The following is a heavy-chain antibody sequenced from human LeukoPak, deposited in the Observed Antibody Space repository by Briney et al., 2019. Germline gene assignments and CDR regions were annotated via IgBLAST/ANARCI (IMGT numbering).Heavy chain of an antibody. J-gene: IGHJ4*02. CDR2: ISYDGSNK. CDR1: GFTFSSYG. Sequence: GSLRLSCAASGFTFSSYGMHWVRPAPGKGLEWVAVISYDGSNKYYADSVKGRFTISRDNSKNTLYLQMNSLRAEDTAVYYCAKGAADFDYWGQGTLVTVSS. CDR3: AKGAADFDY. D-gene: IGHD6-13*01. V-gene: IGHV3-30*18.